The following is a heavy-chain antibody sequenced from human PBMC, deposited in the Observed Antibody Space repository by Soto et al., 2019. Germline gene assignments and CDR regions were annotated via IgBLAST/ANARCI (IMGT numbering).Heavy chain of an antibody. CDR3: ARDSGYCSSTCYCFNY. J-gene: IGHJ4*02. CDR1: GFTLSGYW. Sequence: EVQLVESGGGLVQPGGSLRLSCAASGFTLSGYWMSWVRQAPGKGLEWVANIKTDGSEKYYVDSVKGRFTISRDNAKNSLYLEMNSLRAEDTAVYYCARDSGYCSSTCYCFNYWGQGTLVTVSS. V-gene: IGHV3-7*01. D-gene: IGHD2-2*01. CDR2: IKTDGSEK.